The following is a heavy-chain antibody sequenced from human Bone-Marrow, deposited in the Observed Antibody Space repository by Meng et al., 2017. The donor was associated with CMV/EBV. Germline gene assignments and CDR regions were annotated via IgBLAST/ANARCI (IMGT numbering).Heavy chain of an antibody. V-gene: IGHV3-7*01. J-gene: IGHJ4*02. CDR3: ARDPGYDFWSGQASYYFDY. CDR1: GFTFSSYW. CDR2: IKQDGSEK. D-gene: IGHD3-3*01. Sequence: GGSLRVSCAASGFTFSSYWMSWVRQAPGKGLEWVANIKQDGSEKYYVASVKGRFTISRDNAKNSLYLQMNSLRAEDTAVYYCARDPGYDFWSGQASYYFDYWGQGTLVTVSS.